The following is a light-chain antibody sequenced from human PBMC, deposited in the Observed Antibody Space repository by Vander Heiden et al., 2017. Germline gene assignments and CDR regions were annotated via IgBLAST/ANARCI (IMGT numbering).Light chain of an antibody. CDR3: RRSLQTGIT. V-gene: IGKV2-28*01. Sequence: DIVMTQSPPSLPVTPGEPASISCRSTQSLMHSNGYNYVDWYLQKPGQSPQLLSYFASNRTSWVPYWFSGSGSGTDFTLNISRVGAEDVGVYYCRRSLQTGITFG. CDR2: FAS. J-gene: IGKJ3*01. CDR1: QSLMHSNGYNY.